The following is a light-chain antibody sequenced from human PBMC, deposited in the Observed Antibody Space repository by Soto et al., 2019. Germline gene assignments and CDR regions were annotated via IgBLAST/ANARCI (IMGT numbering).Light chain of an antibody. CDR2: AAS. CDR3: LQHNSYLTWT. J-gene: IGKJ1*01. Sequence: LTQYPSFMNASVVDPVTITSPASQGLSSCLAWYQQKPGKAPKLLIDAASSLQSGVPSRFSGSGSGTEFTLTISSLQPEDFATYYCLQHNSYLTWTGGQGTKVDI. V-gene: IGKV1-9*01. CDR1: QGLSSC.